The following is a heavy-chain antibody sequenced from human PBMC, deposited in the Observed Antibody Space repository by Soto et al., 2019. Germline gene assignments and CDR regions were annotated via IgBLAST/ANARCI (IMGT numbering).Heavy chain of an antibody. D-gene: IGHD3-10*01. CDR2: ISAYNGNT. Sequence: QVQLVKSGAEVKKPGASVKVCCKASGYTFKRYGISWVRQAPGQGLEWMGWISAYNGNTNYAQKLQGRVTMTPDTSTSTAYMELRSLSSDDTAVYYSAREGYYCSGSADYWGQGTLVTVSS. J-gene: IGHJ4*02. CDR3: AREGYYCSGSADY. CDR1: GYTFKRYG. V-gene: IGHV1-18*01.